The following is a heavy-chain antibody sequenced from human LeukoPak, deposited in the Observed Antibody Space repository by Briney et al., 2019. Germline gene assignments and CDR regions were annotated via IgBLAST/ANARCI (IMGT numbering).Heavy chain of an antibody. CDR1: GFTFSSYN. CDR3: ARDPYSGRYGDYYYYKDV. Sequence: PGGSLRLSCAASGFTFSSYNMNWVRQAPGKGLEWVSSITSSSSYIYYADSVKGRFTISRDNAKNSLYLQINSLRAEDTAVYYCARDPYSGRYGDYYYYKDVWGKGTTVTISS. V-gene: IGHV3-21*01. J-gene: IGHJ6*03. CDR2: ITSSSSYI. D-gene: IGHD1-26*01.